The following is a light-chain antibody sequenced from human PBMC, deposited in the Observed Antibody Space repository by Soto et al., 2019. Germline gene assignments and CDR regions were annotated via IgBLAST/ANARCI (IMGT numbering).Light chain of an antibody. CDR2: AAS. CDR3: QKYNSPPWT. CDR1: QGISNY. J-gene: IGKJ1*01. Sequence: DIQMTQSPSSLSASVGDRVTITCRASQGISNYLAWYQQKPGKVPKILIYAASTLQSGVPSRFSGSGSGTAFSLTISSLQPEDVATYYCQKYNSPPWTCSQGTKVEIK. V-gene: IGKV1-27*01.